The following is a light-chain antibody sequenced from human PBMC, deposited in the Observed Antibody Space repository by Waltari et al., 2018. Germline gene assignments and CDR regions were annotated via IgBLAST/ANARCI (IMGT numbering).Light chain of an antibody. CDR3: SSYTSSTTWV. CDR2: EVN. V-gene: IGLV2-18*02. Sequence: QSALTQPPSVSGSPGQSVTISCTGTSSDVGSYNRVSWYQQPPGTAPKLMIYEVNYRPSGVPDRFSGSKSGNTASLTISGLQAEEEAHYYCSSYTSSTTWVFGGGTKLTVL. CDR1: SSDVGSYNR. J-gene: IGLJ3*02.